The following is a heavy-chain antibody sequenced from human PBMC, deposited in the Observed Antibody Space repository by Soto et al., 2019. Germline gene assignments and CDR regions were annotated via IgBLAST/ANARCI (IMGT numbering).Heavy chain of an antibody. Sequence: QVQVVQSGAEVKRPGASVRISCKASGYSFTTYYIHWVRQAPGQGLEWMGIIIPSDGRTSYPLKFQGRVTLTRDTSTSTVYMDLIGLRTEDTGVYYCATEGMSVAGGLEDYWGQGTLVTVSS. CDR2: IIPSDGRT. V-gene: IGHV1-46*01. D-gene: IGHD6-19*01. CDR3: ATEGMSVAGGLEDY. J-gene: IGHJ4*02. CDR1: GYSFTTYY.